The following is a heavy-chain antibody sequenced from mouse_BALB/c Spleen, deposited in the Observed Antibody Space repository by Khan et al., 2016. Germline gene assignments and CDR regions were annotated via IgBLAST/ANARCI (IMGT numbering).Heavy chain of an antibody. CDR3: SRKPGNFHY. J-gene: IGHJ2*01. CDR1: GYTFTNYE. V-gene: IGHV9-3*02. Sequence: QVQLVQSGPELKKPGETVKISCKASGYTFTNYEMNWVKQTPGKGLKWMGWINPNTGEPTYAEEFKGRFAFSLETSATTAYLQINNLKNEDTATYFCSRKPGNFHYWGHSPTLPVSS. CDR2: INPNTGEP.